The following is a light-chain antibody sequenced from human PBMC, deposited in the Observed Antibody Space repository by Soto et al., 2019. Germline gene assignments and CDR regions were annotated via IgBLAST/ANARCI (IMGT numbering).Light chain of an antibody. CDR1: QSVSNNY. CDR2: GSS. V-gene: IGKV3-20*01. CDR3: QQYGSSGT. Sequence: IVLTQSPCPLSLSPGERATLPGRASQSVSNNYLAWYQQKPGQAPRLLIYGSSNRATGIPDRFSGSGSGADFTLAISRLEPEEFAVYYCQQYGSSGTFGQGTKVDI. J-gene: IGKJ1*01.